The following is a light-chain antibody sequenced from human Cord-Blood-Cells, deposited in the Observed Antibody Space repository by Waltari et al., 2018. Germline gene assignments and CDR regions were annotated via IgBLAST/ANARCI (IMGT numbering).Light chain of an antibody. V-gene: IGKV1-39*01. J-gene: IGKJ2*03. Sequence: DIQMTQSPSSLSASVGERVTLTCRASQSISRYLNCYQQKPGKAPNLLIYAAPSLQSGGPSRFSGSGSVTDFTLTISSLQTEDFATYYCQQSYSTPYSFGQGTKLEIK. CDR1: QSISRY. CDR2: AAP. CDR3: QQSYSTPYS.